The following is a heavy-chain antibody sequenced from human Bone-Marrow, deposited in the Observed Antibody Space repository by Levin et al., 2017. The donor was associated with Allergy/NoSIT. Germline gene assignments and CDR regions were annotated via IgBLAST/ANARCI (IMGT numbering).Heavy chain of an antibody. J-gene: IGHJ4*02. V-gene: IGHV3-30*03. CDR3: ARGTGSGSFLIDY. CDR2: MSSDGTNK. Sequence: GESLKISCVTSGFTFHSYAFHWVRQAPGKGLRWVTIMSSDGTNKYFADSVKGRFTMSRDNSKNTVYLQMDSLRIDDTAVYYCARGTGSGSFLIDYWGQGTLVTVSS. CDR1: GFTFHSYA. D-gene: IGHD3-10*01.